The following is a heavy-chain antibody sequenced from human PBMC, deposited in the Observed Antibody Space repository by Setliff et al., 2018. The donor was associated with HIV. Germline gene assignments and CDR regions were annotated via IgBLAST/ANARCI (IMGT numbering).Heavy chain of an antibody. D-gene: IGHD7-27*01. CDR2: IKSRVDGETT. CDR1: GDSIIGIHW. Sequence: ETLSLTCGVSGDSIIGIHWWDWVRQPPGKGLEWIGRIKSRVDGETTAYAAPLKGRFTISRDDSKNTLYLQMDSLSTEDTAVYYCILLGMHGALNIWGQGTMVTVSS. J-gene: IGHJ3*02. CDR3: ILLGMHGALNI. V-gene: IGHV3-15*07.